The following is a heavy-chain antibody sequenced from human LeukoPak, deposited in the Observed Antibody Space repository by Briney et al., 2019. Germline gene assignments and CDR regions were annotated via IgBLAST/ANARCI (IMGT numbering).Heavy chain of an antibody. CDR3: ARSPRVTAHFDY. Sequence: SETLSLTCTVSGGSISSSSYYWGWIRQPPGKGLEWIGRIYTSGSTNYNPSLKSRVTISVDTSKNQFSLKLSSVTAADTAVYYCARSPRVTAHFDYWGQGTLVTVSS. V-gene: IGHV4-61*02. CDR1: GGSISSSSYY. D-gene: IGHD2-21*02. J-gene: IGHJ4*02. CDR2: IYTSGST.